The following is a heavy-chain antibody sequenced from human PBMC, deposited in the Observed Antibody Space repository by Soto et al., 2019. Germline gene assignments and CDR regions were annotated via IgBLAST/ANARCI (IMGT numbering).Heavy chain of an antibody. V-gene: IGHV3-30*18. D-gene: IGHD3-3*01. Sequence: PGGSLRLSCAASGFTFSSYGMHWVRQAPGKGLEWVAVISYDGSNKYYADSVKGRFTISRDNSKNTLYLQMNSLRAEDTAVYYCAKDQFIAMYYDFWSGYYPSDYWGQGTLVTVSS. CDR3: AKDQFIAMYYDFWSGYYPSDY. CDR1: GFTFSSYG. CDR2: ISYDGSNK. J-gene: IGHJ4*02.